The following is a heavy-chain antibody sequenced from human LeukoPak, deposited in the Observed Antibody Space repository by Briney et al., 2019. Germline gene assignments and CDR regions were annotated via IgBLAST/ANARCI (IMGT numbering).Heavy chain of an antibody. CDR2: IYYSGST. V-gene: IGHV4-39*01. CDR1: GGSIISPRYY. J-gene: IGHJ4*02. CDR3: ARHSYYYDSSDFYYFFDY. D-gene: IGHD3-22*01. Sequence: SETLSLTCTVPGGSIISPRYYSGWIRHPPGKGLEWIGSIYYSGSTYYNPSLKSRVTISVDKSRNQFSLKLSSVSAADTAVYYSARHSYYYDSSDFYYFFDYWGQGTLVTVSS.